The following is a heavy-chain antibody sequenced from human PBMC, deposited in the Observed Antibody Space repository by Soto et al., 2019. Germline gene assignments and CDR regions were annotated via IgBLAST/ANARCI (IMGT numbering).Heavy chain of an antibody. CDR3: AHIAYAWVLGGFDY. J-gene: IGHJ4*02. CDR2: IYWDDDK. Sequence: QITLKESGPTVVKPTQTLTLTCTISGFSLSTTAVGVGWIRQPPGRALEWLALIYWDDDKRYSPSLKSRLTITKDTSKNQVVLTMTNMDPVDTATYYCAHIAYAWVLGGFDYWGQGTLVTVSS. D-gene: IGHD3-16*01. CDR1: GFSLSTTAVG. V-gene: IGHV2-5*02.